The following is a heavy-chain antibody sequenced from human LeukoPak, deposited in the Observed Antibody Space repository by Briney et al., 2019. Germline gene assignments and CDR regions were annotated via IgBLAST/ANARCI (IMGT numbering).Heavy chain of an antibody. CDR1: GFTFSSYA. CDR2: ISYDGSNK. V-gene: IGHV3-30-3*01. D-gene: IGHD5-24*01. J-gene: IGHJ4*02. CDR3: ARDPWGRRRWLQSEAFDY. Sequence: GRSLRLSCAASGFTFSSYAMHWVRQAPGKGLEWVAVISYDGSNKYYADSVKGRFTISRDNSKNTLYLQMNSLRAEDTAVYYCARDPWGRRRWLQSEAFDYWGQGTLVTVSS.